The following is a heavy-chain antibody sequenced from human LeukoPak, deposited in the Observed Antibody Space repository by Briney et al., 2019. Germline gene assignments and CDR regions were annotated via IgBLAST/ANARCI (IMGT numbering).Heavy chain of an antibody. V-gene: IGHV3-23*01. CDR3: AKEIDYGDANWFDP. D-gene: IGHD4-17*01. Sequence: GGSLRLPCAASGFTFSSYAMSWVRQAPGKGLEWVSAISGSGGSTYHADSVKGRFTISRDNSKNALYLQMNSLRAEDTAVYYCAKEIDYGDANWFDPWGQGTLVTVSS. CDR1: GFTFSSYA. J-gene: IGHJ5*02. CDR2: ISGSGGST.